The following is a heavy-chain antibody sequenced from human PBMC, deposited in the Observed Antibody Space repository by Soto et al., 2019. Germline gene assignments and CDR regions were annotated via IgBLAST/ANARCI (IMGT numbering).Heavy chain of an antibody. Sequence: VQLVQSGAEVKKPGSSVKVSCKAPGGTFKRYVISWVRQAPGQGLEWMGGIIPVFGSAHYAQKLQGRVIITADKATSTAYMELSSLRSEDTAIYYCARGSDYGDHIYDYWGQGTLVTVSS. D-gene: IGHD4-17*01. V-gene: IGHV1-69*06. CDR2: IIPVFGSA. CDR3: ARGSDYGDHIYDY. J-gene: IGHJ4*02. CDR1: GGTFKRYV.